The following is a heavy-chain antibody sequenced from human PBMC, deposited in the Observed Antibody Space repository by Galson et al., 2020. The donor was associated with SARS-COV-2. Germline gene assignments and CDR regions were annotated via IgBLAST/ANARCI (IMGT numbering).Heavy chain of an antibody. V-gene: IGHV1-46*01. CDR3: ARDPTVTTHLGDYLYYYYGMDV. CDR2: INPSGGST. CDR1: GYTFTSYY. Sequence: ASVKVSCKASGYTFTSYYMHWVRQAPGQGLEWMGIINPSGGSTSYEQKFQGRVTMTRDTSTSTVYMELSSLRSEDTAVYYCARDPTVTTHLGDYLYYYYGMDVWGQGTTVTVSS. J-gene: IGHJ6*02. D-gene: IGHD4-4*01.